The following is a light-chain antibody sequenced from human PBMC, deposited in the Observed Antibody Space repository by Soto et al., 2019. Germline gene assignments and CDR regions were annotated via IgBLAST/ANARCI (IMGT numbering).Light chain of an antibody. V-gene: IGKV1-39*01. J-gene: IGKJ1*01. CDR1: QSISNY. Sequence: DIQMTQSPSSLSASVGDRVTITCRASQSISNYLNWYQQKPGKAPKLLMYAASSLQSGVPSRFGGSVSGTDFTLTISILQPEDFATYYCQQSYSTPRTFGQGTKVEIK. CDR3: QQSYSTPRT. CDR2: AAS.